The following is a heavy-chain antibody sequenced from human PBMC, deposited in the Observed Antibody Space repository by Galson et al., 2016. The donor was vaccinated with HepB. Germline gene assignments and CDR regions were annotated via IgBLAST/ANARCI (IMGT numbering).Heavy chain of an antibody. V-gene: IGHV3-30-3*01. J-gene: IGHJ6*02. CDR2: LMHVGGEK. CDR3: ARGYYNAMDV. Sequence: QAPGKGLEWVAVLMHVGGEKDYGDSVKGRFTISRDDSKNTLHLQMNSLRGDDTAVYYCARGYYNAMDVWGQGATVTVSS.